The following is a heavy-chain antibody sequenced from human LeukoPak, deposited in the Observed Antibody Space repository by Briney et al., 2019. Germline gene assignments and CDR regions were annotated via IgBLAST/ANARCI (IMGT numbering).Heavy chain of an antibody. J-gene: IGHJ6*02. D-gene: IGHD6-19*01. CDR1: GFTFSSYA. Sequence: GGSLRLSCAASGFTFSSYAMSWVRQAPGKGLEWVSSISGSGGSTYYADSVKGRFTISRDNSKNTLYLQMNSLRAEDTAVYYCAKDHSSGWYQLYYYYGMDVWGQGTLVTVSS. CDR3: AKDHSSGWYQLYYYYGMDV. V-gene: IGHV3-23*01. CDR2: ISGSGGST.